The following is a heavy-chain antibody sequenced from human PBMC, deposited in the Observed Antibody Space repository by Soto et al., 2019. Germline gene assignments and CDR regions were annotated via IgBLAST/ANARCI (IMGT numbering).Heavy chain of an antibody. CDR2: ISGSGGST. CDR1: VVTVSSYA. J-gene: IGHJ4*02. CDR3: AKDWEYDSSGYYSFDY. V-gene: IGHV3-23*01. D-gene: IGHD3-22*01. Sequence: GGSLRLSSAASVVTVSSYAMIWVRQAPGKGLEWVSAISGSGGSTYYADSVKGRFTISRDNSKNTLYLQMNSLRAEDTAVYYCAKDWEYDSSGYYSFDYWGQGALVTVSS.